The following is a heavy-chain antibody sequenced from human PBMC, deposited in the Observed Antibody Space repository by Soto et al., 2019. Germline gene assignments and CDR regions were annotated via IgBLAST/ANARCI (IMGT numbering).Heavy chain of an antibody. Sequence: PEGSLRVSCAASGVTFSSYAMSWVRQAPGKGLEWVSAISGSGGSTYYADSVKGRFTISRDNSKNTLYLQMNSLRAEDTAVYYCAKDSPLAVSGGYCSGGSCYDYYYYGMDVWGQGTTVPVSS. CDR1: GVTFSSYA. CDR3: AKDSPLAVSGGYCSGGSCYDYYYYGMDV. J-gene: IGHJ6*02. CDR2: ISGSGGST. V-gene: IGHV3-23*01. D-gene: IGHD2-15*01.